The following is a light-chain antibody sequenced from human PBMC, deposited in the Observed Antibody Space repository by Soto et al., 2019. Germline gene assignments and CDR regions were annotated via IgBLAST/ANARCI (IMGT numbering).Light chain of an antibody. CDR3: QSYDSSLSRGV. CDR1: TSNIGAGYD. J-gene: IGLJ3*02. CDR2: GNS. Sequence: QSVLTQPPSVSGAPGQRVTISCTGSTSNIGAGYDVHWYQQLPGTAPKLLICGNSNRPSGVPHRFSGSKSGTSASLAITGLKAEDEADYYCQSYDSSLSRGVFGGGTKLTVL. V-gene: IGLV1-40*01.